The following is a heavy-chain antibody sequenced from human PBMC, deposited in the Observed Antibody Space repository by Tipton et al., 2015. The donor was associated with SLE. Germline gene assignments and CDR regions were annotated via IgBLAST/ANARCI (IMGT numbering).Heavy chain of an antibody. CDR3: ARANSRKAVDI. V-gene: IGHV4-34*01. J-gene: IGHJ3*02. CDR1: GGSFSVHY. CDR2: IDHSRST. Sequence: TLSLTCAVYGGSFSVHYWSWSWIRQPPGKGLEWIGEIDHSRSTNYNPSLKSRVTISVDTSKNQFSLNLSSVTAADTAVYYCARANSRKAVDIWGQGTMVTVSS. D-gene: IGHD1-14*01.